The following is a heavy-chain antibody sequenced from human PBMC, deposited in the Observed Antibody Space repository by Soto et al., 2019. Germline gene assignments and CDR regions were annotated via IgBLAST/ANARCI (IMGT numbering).Heavy chain of an antibody. J-gene: IGHJ3*02. Sequence: QLLESGGGLVQPGGSLRLSCAASGVIFAGYAMSWVRQAPGKGLEWVSGISTSGDATYYAGSVKGRFTISRDNSKNTLNLQMNSLRAEDAAINSCAKDHSGSVNDAFEMWAKGQWSPSLQ. D-gene: IGHD3-10*01. V-gene: IGHV3-23*01. CDR1: GVIFAGYA. CDR3: AKDHSGSVNDAFEM. CDR2: ISTSGDAT.